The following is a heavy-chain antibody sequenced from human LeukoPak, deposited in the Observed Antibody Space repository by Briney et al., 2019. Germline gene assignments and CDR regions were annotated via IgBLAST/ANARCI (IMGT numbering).Heavy chain of an antibody. CDR1: GFTFSSYA. D-gene: IGHD3-22*01. Sequence: GGSLRLSCAASGFTFSSYAMSWVRQAPGKGLEWVSAISGSGGSTYYAGSVKGRFTISRDNSKNTLYLQMNSLRAEDTAVYYCAKRRGYDSSGYLLGSFDPWGQGTLVTVSS. CDR3: AKRRGYDSSGYLLGSFDP. J-gene: IGHJ5*02. CDR2: ISGSGGST. V-gene: IGHV3-23*01.